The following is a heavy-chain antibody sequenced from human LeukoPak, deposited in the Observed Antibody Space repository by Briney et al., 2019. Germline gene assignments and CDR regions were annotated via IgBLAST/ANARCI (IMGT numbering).Heavy chain of an antibody. CDR3: ARFGYSGWNLEY. CDR1: GFIFRDFW. V-gene: IGHV3-7*01. D-gene: IGHD5-12*01. J-gene: IGHJ4*02. Sequence: GGSLRLSCAASGFIFRDFWMTWVRQAPGKGLEWVANINQGGSVKYYVDSVKGRFTISRDDAESSLYVQMNSLRDEDTAVYYCARFGYSGWNLEYWGQGTLVTVSS. CDR2: INQGGSVK.